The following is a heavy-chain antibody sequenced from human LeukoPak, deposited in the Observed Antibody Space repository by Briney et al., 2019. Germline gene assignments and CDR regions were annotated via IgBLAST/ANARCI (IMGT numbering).Heavy chain of an antibody. CDR2: IYHSGST. J-gene: IGHJ4*02. CDR3: ASGGYSYGFDY. V-gene: IGHV4-30-2*01. D-gene: IGHD5-18*01. Sequence: PSQTQSLTCAVSGGSISSGGYSWNWIRQPPGKGLEWIGYIYHSGSTYYNPSLKSRVTISVDRSKNQFSLKLSSVTAADTAVYYCASGGYSYGFDYWGQGTLVTVSS. CDR1: GGSISSGGYS.